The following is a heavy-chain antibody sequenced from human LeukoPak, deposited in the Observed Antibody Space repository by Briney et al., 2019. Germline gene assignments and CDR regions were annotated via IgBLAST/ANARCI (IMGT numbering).Heavy chain of an antibody. V-gene: IGHV3-48*03. J-gene: IGHJ4*02. CDR1: GFTFSSYE. CDR2: ISSSGSTK. D-gene: IGHD3-22*01. Sequence: GGSLRLSCAASGFTFSSYEMNWVRQAPGKGLEWVSYISSSGSTKYYVDSVKGRFTISRDNAKNSLYLQMNSLRAEDTAVYYXXXXXXXXXXDSSGYHGLGYWGQGTLVTVSS. CDR3: XXXXXXXXXDSSGYHGLGY.